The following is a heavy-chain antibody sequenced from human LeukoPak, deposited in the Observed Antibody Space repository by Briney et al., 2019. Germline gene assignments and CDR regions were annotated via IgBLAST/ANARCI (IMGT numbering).Heavy chain of an antibody. J-gene: IGHJ4*02. CDR1: GYTFTSYA. V-gene: IGHV1-3*01. Sequence: ASVKVSCKASGYTFTSYAMHWVRQAPGQRLEWMGWINAGNGNTKYSQKFQGRVTITRDTSASTAYMELSSQRSEDTAVYYCAIPGGYDSWYFDYWGQGTLVTVSS. D-gene: IGHD5-12*01. CDR2: INAGNGNT. CDR3: AIPGGYDSWYFDY.